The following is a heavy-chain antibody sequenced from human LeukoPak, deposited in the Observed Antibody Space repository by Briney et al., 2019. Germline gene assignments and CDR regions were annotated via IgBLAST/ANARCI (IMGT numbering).Heavy chain of an antibody. J-gene: IGHJ4*02. V-gene: IGHV4-59*08. CDR1: GGSISSYY. Sequence: SETLSLTCTVSGGSISSYYWSWIRQPPGKGLEWIGYIYYSGSTNYNPSLKSRVTISIDTSKNQISLNLSSVTAADTAVYYCARLRGYSYGSDWGQGTLVTVSS. D-gene: IGHD5-18*01. CDR3: ARLRGYSYGSD. CDR2: IYYSGST.